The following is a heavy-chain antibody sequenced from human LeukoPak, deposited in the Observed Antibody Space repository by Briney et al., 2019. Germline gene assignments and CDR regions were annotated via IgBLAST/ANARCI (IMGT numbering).Heavy chain of an antibody. J-gene: IGHJ3*02. Sequence: GGSLRLSCAASGFTFSTYAMNWVRQAPGKGLEWVSTMSGSGGTPHYADSVKGRFTISRDNPKNSLYLQMNSLRDEDTAVYYCARDYYDSTGYHDAFDIWGQGTMVTVSS. D-gene: IGHD3-22*01. CDR2: MSGSGGTP. V-gene: IGHV3-23*01. CDR3: ARDYYDSTGYHDAFDI. CDR1: GFTFSTYA.